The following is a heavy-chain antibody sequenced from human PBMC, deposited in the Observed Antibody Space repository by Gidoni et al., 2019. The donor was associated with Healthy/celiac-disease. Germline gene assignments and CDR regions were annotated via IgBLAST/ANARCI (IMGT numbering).Heavy chain of an antibody. V-gene: IGHV3-33*01. CDR1: GFTFSSYG. CDR3: ARDRLAAGYGMDV. Sequence: QVQLVESGGGVVQPGRSLRLPCAASGFTFSSYGMPWVRQAPGKGLEWVAVIWYDGSNKYYADSVKGRFTISRDNSKNTLYLQMNSLRAEDTAVYYCARDRLAAGYGMDVWGQGTTVTVSS. J-gene: IGHJ6*02. CDR2: IWYDGSNK. D-gene: IGHD6-13*01.